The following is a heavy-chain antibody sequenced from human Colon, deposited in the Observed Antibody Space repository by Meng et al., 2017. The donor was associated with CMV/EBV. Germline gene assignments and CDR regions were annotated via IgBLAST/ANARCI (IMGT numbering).Heavy chain of an antibody. V-gene: IGHV3-53*01. CDR1: GFSVSTKY. D-gene: IGHD3/OR15-3a*01. CDR3: ATFVIFGGFIDS. Sequence: GGSLRLSCAASGFSVSTKYMTWVRQAPGKGLEWMSLIYRGGDTHYADSVKGRFTISRDSSKNTLYLQMNDLRVEDTAVYYCATFVIFGGFIDSWGQGTLVTVSS. CDR2: IYRGGDT. J-gene: IGHJ4*02.